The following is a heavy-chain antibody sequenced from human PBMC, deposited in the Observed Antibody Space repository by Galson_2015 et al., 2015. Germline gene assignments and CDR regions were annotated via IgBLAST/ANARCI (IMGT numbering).Heavy chain of an antibody. Sequence: SVKVSCKASGYTFTSYGISWVRQAPGQGLEWMGWISAYNGNTNYAQKLQGRVTMTTDTSTSTAYMELRSLRSDDTAVYYCARDLYDFWSGYYSFVDIWGQGTMVTVSS. CDR2: ISAYNGNT. CDR3: ARDLYDFWSGYYSFVDI. J-gene: IGHJ3*02. V-gene: IGHV1-18*01. CDR1: GYTFTSYG. D-gene: IGHD3-3*01.